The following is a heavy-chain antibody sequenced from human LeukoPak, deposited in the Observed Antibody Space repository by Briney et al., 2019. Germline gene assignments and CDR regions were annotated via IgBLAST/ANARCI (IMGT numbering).Heavy chain of an antibody. CDR1: GGSISTYY. D-gene: IGHD3-16*01. CDR2: ISYSGST. V-gene: IGHV4-59*12. J-gene: IGHJ3*02. Sequence: PSETLSLTCTVSGGSISTYYWSWIRQPPGKGLEWIGYISYSGSTNYNPSLRSRVTISVDTSKNQFSLNLTSVTAADTAVYYCATVGGAFDIWGQGTMVTVSS. CDR3: ATVGGAFDI.